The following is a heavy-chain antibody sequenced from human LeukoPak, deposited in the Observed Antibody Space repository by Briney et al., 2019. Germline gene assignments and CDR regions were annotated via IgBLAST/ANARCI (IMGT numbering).Heavy chain of an antibody. Sequence: SETLSLTCTVSGGSISSSSYYWSWIRQPPGKGLEWIGYIYYSGSTNYNPSLKSRVTIPVDTSKNQFSLKLSSVTAADTAVYYCARDSLRGTSRYSGYYFDYCSQGTLVTVSS. CDR1: GGSISSSSYY. J-gene: IGHJ4*02. D-gene: IGHD2-2*01. CDR2: IYYSGST. V-gene: IGHV4-61*01. CDR3: ARDSLRGTSRYSGYYFDY.